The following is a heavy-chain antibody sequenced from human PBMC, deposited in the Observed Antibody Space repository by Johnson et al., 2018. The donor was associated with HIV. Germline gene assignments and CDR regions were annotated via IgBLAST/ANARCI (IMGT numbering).Heavy chain of an antibody. Sequence: QVQLVESGGGLVKPGGSLRLSCAASGFTFSDYYMSWIRQAPGKGLEWVAVIWFDGSNKYYADSVKGRFTISRDNSKNTLYLQMDSLRAEDTAVYYCAKEAITMEVDIWGQGTTVTVSS. CDR3: AKEAITMEVDI. D-gene: IGHD3-10*01. J-gene: IGHJ3*02. V-gene: IGHV3-33*06. CDR2: IWFDGSNK. CDR1: GFTFSDYY.